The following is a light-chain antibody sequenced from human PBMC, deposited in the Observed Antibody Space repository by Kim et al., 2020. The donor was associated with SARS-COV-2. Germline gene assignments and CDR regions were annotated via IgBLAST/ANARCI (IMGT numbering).Light chain of an antibody. CDR2: DVS. CDR3: CSYTSSDTSV. CDR1: SSDVGGYNS. Sequence: QSALTQPVSVSGSPGQSITISCTGTSSDVGGYNSVSWYLQHPGKAPKLLIYDVSNRPSGGSYRFSGSKSGNTASLTISGLQAEDEADYYCCSYTSSDTSVFGTGTKVTVL. V-gene: IGLV2-14*03. J-gene: IGLJ1*01.